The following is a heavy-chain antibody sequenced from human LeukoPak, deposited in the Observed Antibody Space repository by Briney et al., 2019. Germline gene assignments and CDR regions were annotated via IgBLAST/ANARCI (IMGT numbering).Heavy chain of an antibody. CDR1: GFTFSNYA. CDR3: AKDLYVSYGYRGYFDY. D-gene: IGHD5-18*01. J-gene: IGHJ4*02. V-gene: IGHV3-23*01. Sequence: PGGSLRLSCAASGFTFSNYAMSWVRQAPGKGLEWVSAISGSGGTTYYADSVRGRFTISRDNSKNTLYLQMSSLRAEDTAVYYCAKDLYVSYGYRGYFDYWGQGTLVTVSS. CDR2: ISGSGGTT.